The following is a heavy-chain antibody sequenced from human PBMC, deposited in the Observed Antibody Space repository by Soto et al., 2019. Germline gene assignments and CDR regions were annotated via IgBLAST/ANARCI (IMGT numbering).Heavy chain of an antibody. CDR1: GFTFSSYG. J-gene: IGHJ4*02. CDR3: ARESSGWYNLLDY. Sequence: LRLSCAASGFTFSSYGMHWVRQAPGKGLEWVAVIWYDGSNKYYADSVKGRFTISRDNSKNTLYLQMNSLRAEDTAVYYCARESSGWYNLLDYWGQGTLVTVSS. V-gene: IGHV3-33*01. D-gene: IGHD6-19*01. CDR2: IWYDGSNK.